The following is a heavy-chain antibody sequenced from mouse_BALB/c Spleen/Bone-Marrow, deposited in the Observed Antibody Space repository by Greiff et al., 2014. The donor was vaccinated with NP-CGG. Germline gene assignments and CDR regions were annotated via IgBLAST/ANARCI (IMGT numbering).Heavy chain of an antibody. CDR2: VDPANGNT. D-gene: IGHD1-1*01. Sequence: EVQLQQSGAELVKPGASVQLSCTASGLNIKDTYMHWVKQRPEQGLEWIGRVDPANGNTKYDPKFQGKATITADTSSNTAYLQLSSLTSEDTAVHYCARYYYGSSYFDYWGQGTTLTVSS. CDR3: ARYYYGSSYFDY. CDR1: GLNIKDTY. V-gene: IGHV14-3*02. J-gene: IGHJ2*01.